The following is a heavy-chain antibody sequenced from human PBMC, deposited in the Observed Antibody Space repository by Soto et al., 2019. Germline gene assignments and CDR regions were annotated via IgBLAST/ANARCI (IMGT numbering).Heavy chain of an antibody. CDR1: EYTFTGYF. CDR2: INPKDGAT. CDR3: ATNDGGGSGSQLNY. D-gene: IGHD6-19*01. J-gene: IGHJ4*02. Sequence: ASVKVSCKASEYTFTGYFVHWVRQAPGQGLEWMGWINPKDGATNYAQKFQDWVSMTRDTSISTAYMELRRLRSDDTAVYYCATNDGGGSGSQLNYWGQGTLVTVSS. V-gene: IGHV1-2*04.